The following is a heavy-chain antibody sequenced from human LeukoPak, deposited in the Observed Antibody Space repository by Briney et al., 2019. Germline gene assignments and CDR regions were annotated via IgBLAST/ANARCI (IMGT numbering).Heavy chain of an antibody. Sequence: GGSLRLSCAASGFTVSSNYMSWVRQAPGKGLEWVSVIYSGGSTYYADSVKGRFTISRDNAKNSLYLQMNSLRAEDTAVYYCARAGDGDYGDYYYYMDVWGKGTTVTVSS. V-gene: IGHV3-66*01. D-gene: IGHD4-17*01. J-gene: IGHJ6*03. CDR3: ARAGDGDYGDYYYYMDV. CDR2: IYSGGST. CDR1: GFTVSSNY.